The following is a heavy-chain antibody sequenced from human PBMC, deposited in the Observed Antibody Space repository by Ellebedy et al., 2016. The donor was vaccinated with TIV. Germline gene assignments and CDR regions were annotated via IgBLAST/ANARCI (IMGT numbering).Heavy chain of an antibody. V-gene: IGHV3-7*01. J-gene: IGHJ4*02. CDR1: GFTFSIYW. D-gene: IGHD2-15*01. CDR2: IKEDGSQT. Sequence: GESLKISCAASGFTFSIYWMNWVRQAPGKGMGWGANIKEDGSQTSYVDSVRGRFTISRDTAKNSLYLQMNSLRAEDTAVYYCATGARSEGGYWGQGTLVTVSS. CDR3: ATGARSEGGY.